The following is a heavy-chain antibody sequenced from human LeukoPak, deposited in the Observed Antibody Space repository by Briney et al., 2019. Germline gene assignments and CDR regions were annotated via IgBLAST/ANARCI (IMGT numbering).Heavy chain of an antibody. D-gene: IGHD3-22*01. CDR3: ARDRVYYYDSSGYYPDAFDI. Sequence: GGSLRLSCAASGFTVSSNYMSWVRQAPGKGLEWVSVIYSGGSTYYADSVKGRFTISRDNSKNTLYLQMDSLRAEDTAVYYCARDRVYYYDSSGYYPDAFDIWGQGTMVTVSS. CDR2: IYSGGST. CDR1: GFTVSSNY. J-gene: IGHJ3*02. V-gene: IGHV3-66*01.